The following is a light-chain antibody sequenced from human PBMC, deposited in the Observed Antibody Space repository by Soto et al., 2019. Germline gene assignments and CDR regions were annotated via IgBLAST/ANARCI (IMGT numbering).Light chain of an antibody. CDR2: DTS. Sequence: EIVLTQSPATLSLSPGERATLSCWASQSITGCLAWYQQKPGQSPRLLIYDTSTRGAGIPARFSGSGSETDFTLTISSLEPEDSAIYYCQQRSDWPLTFGGGTYVEIK. V-gene: IGKV3-11*01. CDR3: QQRSDWPLT. J-gene: IGKJ4*01. CDR1: QSITGC.